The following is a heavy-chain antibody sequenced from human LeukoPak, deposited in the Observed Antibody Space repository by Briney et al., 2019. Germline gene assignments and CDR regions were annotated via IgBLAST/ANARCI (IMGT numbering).Heavy chain of an antibody. Sequence: SETLSLTCAVYGGSSSGYYWSWIRQPPGKGLEWIGEINHSGSTNYNPSLKSRVTISVDTSKNQFSLKLSSVTAADTAVYYCARGGLRYFDWLLQEFDYWGQGTLVTVSS. CDR1: GGSSSGYY. V-gene: IGHV4-34*01. D-gene: IGHD3-9*01. CDR3: ARGGLRYFDWLLQEFDY. J-gene: IGHJ4*02. CDR2: INHSGST.